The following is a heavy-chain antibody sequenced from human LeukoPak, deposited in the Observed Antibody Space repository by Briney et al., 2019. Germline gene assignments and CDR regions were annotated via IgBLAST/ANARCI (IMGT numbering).Heavy chain of an antibody. CDR1: GYSISSGYY. CDR2: IYHSGST. J-gene: IGHJ4*02. V-gene: IGHV4-38-2*02. CDR3: ATHLGIVGASPIDY. D-gene: IGHD1-26*01. Sequence: PSETLSLTCTVSGYSISSGYYWGWIRQPPGKGLEWIGSIYHSGSTYYNPSLKSRVTISVDTSKNQFSLKLSSVTAADTAVYYCATHLGIVGASPIDYWGQGTLVTVSS.